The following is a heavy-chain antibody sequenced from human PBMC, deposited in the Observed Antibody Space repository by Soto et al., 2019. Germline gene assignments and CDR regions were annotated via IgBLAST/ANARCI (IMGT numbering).Heavy chain of an antibody. D-gene: IGHD6-19*01. V-gene: IGHV4-59*01. J-gene: IGHJ4*02. CDR1: GGSINNYY. CDR3: ARRYGSVFDY. CDR2: IYYSGST. Sequence: QVQLQESGPGLVKPSETLSLTCTVSGGSINNYYWSWIRQPPGKGLAWIGYIYYSGSTNYNPSLKSRVTISVDTSKNQFSLKLSSVTAADTAVYYCARRYGSVFDYWGQGTLVTVSS.